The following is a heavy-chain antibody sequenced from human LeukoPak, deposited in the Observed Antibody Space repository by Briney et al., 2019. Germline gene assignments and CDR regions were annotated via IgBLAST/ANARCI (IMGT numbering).Heavy chain of an antibody. D-gene: IGHD6-13*01. CDR1: GGSISSYY. CDR2: IYYSGST. J-gene: IGHJ3*02. CDR3: ARGGSIAAAFDI. Sequence: PSETLSLTCTVSGGSISSYYWSWIRQPLGKGLEWIGYIYYSGSTNYNPSLKSRVTISVDTSKNQFSLKLSSVTAADTAVYYCARGGSIAAAFDIWGQGTMVTVSS. V-gene: IGHV4-59*12.